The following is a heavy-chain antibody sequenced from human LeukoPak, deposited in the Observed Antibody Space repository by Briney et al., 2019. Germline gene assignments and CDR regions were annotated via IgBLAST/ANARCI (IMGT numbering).Heavy chain of an antibody. J-gene: IGHJ3*02. Sequence: GGSLRLSCAAPGFTFSSYAMSWVRQAPGKGLEWVSAISGSGGSTYYADSVKGRFTISRDNSKNTLYPQMNSLRAEDTAVYYCAKGNTMVRGPKGAFDIWGQGTMVTVSS. CDR3: AKGNTMVRGPKGAFDI. V-gene: IGHV3-23*01. CDR2: ISGSGGST. CDR1: GFTFSSYA. D-gene: IGHD3-10*01.